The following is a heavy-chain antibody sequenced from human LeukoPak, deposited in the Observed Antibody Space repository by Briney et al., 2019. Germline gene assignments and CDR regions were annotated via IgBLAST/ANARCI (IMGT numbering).Heavy chain of an antibody. J-gene: IGHJ4*02. V-gene: IGHV1-2*02. CDR1: GYTFTDYY. CDR2: INPKSGGT. Sequence: GASVKVSCKASGYTFTDYYIHWVRQAPGQGLEWMGWINPKSGGTNYAQNFRGRVTMTRVTSNSTAYMELSRLISDATAVYYCASTSDYDFWSGYLSSWGQGTLVTVSS. D-gene: IGHD3-3*01. CDR3: ASTSDYDFWSGYLSS.